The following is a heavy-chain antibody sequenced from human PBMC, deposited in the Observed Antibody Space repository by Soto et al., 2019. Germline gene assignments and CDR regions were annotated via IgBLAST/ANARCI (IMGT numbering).Heavy chain of an antibody. CDR1: GGSISSYY. J-gene: IGHJ4*02. V-gene: IGHV4-4*07. D-gene: IGHD5-12*01. CDR3: ARVHRRDGYTSVFDY. CDR2: IYTSGST. Sequence: PETLSLTCTVSGGSISSYYWSWIRQPAGKGLEWIGRIYTSGSTNYNPSLKSRVAMSVDTSKNQFSLKLSSVTAADTAVYYCARVHRRDGYTSVFDYWGQGTLLTVS.